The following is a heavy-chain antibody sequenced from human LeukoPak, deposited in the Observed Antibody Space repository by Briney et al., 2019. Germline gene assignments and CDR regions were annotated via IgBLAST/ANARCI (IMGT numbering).Heavy chain of an antibody. CDR1: GFTFSSYA. CDR3: TTHLYCSSTSCPGY. CDR2: IKSKTDGGTT. Sequence: PGGSLRLSCAASGFTFSSYAMHWVRQAPGKGLEWVGRIKSKTDGGTTDYAAPVKGRFTISRDDSKTTLYLKMNSLKTEDTAVYYCTTHLYCSSTSCPGYWGQGTLVTVSS. D-gene: IGHD2-2*01. V-gene: IGHV3-15*07. J-gene: IGHJ4*02.